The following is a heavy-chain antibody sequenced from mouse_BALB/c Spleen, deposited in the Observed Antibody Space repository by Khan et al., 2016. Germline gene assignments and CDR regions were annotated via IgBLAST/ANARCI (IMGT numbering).Heavy chain of an antibody. J-gene: IGHJ2*01. CDR1: GFNIKDTY. Sequence: VQLKQSGAELVKPGASVKLSCTASGFNIKDTYMHWVKQRPEQGLEWIGRIDPANGNTKYDPKFQGKATITADTSSTTAFLQLSSLTSEDTAVYYCARGYYGTSHFDYWGQGTTLTVSA. V-gene: IGHV14-3*02. CDR2: IDPANGNT. CDR3: ARGYYGTSHFDY. D-gene: IGHD1-1*01.